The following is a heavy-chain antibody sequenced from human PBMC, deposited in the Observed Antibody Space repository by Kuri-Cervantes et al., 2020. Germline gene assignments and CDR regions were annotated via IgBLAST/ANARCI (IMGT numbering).Heavy chain of an antibody. Sequence: SVKVSCKASGGTFSSYAISWVRQAPGQGLEWMGGIIPIFGTANYAQKFQGRVTITADESTSTAYMELSSLRSEDTAVYYCARDRRYYYDSSGYWGQGTLVTVSS. CDR3: ARDRRYYYDSSGY. J-gene: IGHJ4*02. CDR2: IIPIFGTA. CDR1: GGTFSSYA. D-gene: IGHD3-22*01. V-gene: IGHV1-69*13.